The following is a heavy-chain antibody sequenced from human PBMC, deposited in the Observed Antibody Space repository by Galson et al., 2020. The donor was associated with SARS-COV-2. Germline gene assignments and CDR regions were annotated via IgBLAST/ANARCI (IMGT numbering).Heavy chain of an antibody. CDR1: GFTFSRYE. J-gene: IGHJ3*02. Sequence: GGSMRLSCAATGFTFSRYEMNLVRQAPVKGLESVSYISSSGSTIYYADSVKGRFTISRDNAKNSLYLQMNSLRAEDTAVYYCARKFLQDAFDIWGQGTMVTVSS. CDR3: ARKFLQDAFDI. V-gene: IGHV3-48*03. CDR2: ISSSGSTI.